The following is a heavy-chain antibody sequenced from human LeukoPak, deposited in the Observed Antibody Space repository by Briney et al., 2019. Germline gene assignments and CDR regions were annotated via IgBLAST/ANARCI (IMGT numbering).Heavy chain of an antibody. CDR1: GGSISSGSYY. V-gene: IGHV4-61*02. J-gene: IGHJ6*03. D-gene: IGHD3-10*01. Sequence: PSETLSLTCTVSGGSISSGSYYWSWIRQPAGKGLEWIGRIYTSGSTNYNPSLKSRVTISVDTSTNQFSLKLSSVTAADTAVYYCARAGLSEKNYYYYYYMDVWGKGTTVTVSS. CDR3: ARAGLSEKNYYYYYYMDV. CDR2: IYTSGST.